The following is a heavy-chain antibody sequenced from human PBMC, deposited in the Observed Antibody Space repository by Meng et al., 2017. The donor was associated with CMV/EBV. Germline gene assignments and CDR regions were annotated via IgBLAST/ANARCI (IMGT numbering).Heavy chain of an antibody. D-gene: IGHD1-26*01. J-gene: IGHJ4*02. CDR3: ARIGSGSYSWDY. Sequence: QLAGSGGLFVQSGGSLILSCAASGFTVRSNYMSWVRQAPGKGLEWVSVIYSGGSTYYADSVKGRFTISRDNSKNTLYLQMNSLRAEDTAVYYCARIGSGSYSWDYWGQGTLVTVSS. CDR1: GFTVRSNY. CDR2: IYSGGST. V-gene: IGHV3-66*01.